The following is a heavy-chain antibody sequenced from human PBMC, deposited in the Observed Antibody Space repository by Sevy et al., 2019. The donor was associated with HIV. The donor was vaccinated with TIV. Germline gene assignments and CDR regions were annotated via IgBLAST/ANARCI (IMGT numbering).Heavy chain of an antibody. CDR2: IYYSGST. CDR3: ARHAVYSSSWFGLYWYFDL. Sequence: SETLSLTCTVSGGSISSSSYYWGWIRQPPGKGLEWIGSIYYSGSTYYNPSLKSRVTISVDTSKNQLSLKLSSVTAADTAVYYCARHAVYSSSWFGLYWYFDLWGRGTLVTVSS. J-gene: IGHJ2*01. D-gene: IGHD6-13*01. V-gene: IGHV4-39*01. CDR1: GGSISSSSYY.